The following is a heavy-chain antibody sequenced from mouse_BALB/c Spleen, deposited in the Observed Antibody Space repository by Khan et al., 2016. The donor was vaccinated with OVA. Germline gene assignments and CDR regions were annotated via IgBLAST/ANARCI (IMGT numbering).Heavy chain of an antibody. CDR2: IYPFNDDA. V-gene: IGHV1S136*01. CDR3: APVGTSYVSFAY. Sequence: EVRLQQSGPELVKPGASVKMSCKASGYTFTSYVMHWVKQKPGLGLEWIGYIYPFNDDAKYNEKFKGKATLTSDKSSSTAYMELSSLTSEDSAVYYCAPVGTSYVSFAYWGQGTLVTVSA. D-gene: IGHD1-1*01. J-gene: IGHJ3*01. CDR1: GYTFTSYV.